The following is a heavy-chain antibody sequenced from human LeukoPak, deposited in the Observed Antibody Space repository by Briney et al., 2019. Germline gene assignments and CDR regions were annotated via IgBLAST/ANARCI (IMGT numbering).Heavy chain of an antibody. Sequence: GGSLRLSCAAFGSTFSNYWMSWVRQAPGKGLEWVANIKLDGSEKYYVDSVKGRFTISRDNAKNSLFLQMNSLRAEDTAVYYCARASGYFHYWGQGTLVTVSS. CDR3: ARASGYFHY. V-gene: IGHV3-7*05. J-gene: IGHJ4*02. CDR2: IKLDGSEK. CDR1: GSTFSNYW.